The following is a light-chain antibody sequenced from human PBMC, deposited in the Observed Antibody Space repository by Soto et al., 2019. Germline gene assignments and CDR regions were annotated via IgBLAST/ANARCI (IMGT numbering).Light chain of an antibody. CDR2: GAS. J-gene: IGKJ1*01. CDR1: QRVSTN. Sequence: EMVMTQSPATLSVSQGDRATLSCRASQRVSTNLAWYQQQPGQAPRLLIYGASTRATGIPGRFSGSGSGTEFTLTNSSLQSEDFAVYYCQQYKHWWTLGQGTRVEVK. V-gene: IGKV3-15*01. CDR3: QQYKHWWT.